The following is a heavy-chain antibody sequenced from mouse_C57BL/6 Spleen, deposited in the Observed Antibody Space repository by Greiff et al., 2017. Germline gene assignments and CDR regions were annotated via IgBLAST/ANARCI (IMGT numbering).Heavy chain of an antibody. CDR1: GYTFTSYW. D-gene: IGHD1-1*01. CDR2: IAPNSGGT. J-gene: IGHJ2*01. V-gene: IGHV1-72*01. Sequence: VQLQQPGAELVKPGASVKLSCKASGYTFTSYWMHWVKQRPGRGLEWIGRIAPNSGGTKYNEKFKSKATLTVDKPSSTAYMQLSSLTSEDSAVYYCAHTVVEGYFDYWGQGTTLTVSS. CDR3: AHTVVEGYFDY.